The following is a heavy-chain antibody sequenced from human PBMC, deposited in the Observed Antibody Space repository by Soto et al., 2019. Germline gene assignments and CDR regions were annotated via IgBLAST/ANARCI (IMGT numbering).Heavy chain of an antibody. CDR2: IHDSGNT. D-gene: IGHD4-17*01. CDR1: GGSVSIGDYL. CDR3: ARARGGDSGDYASLFDR. Sequence: SETLSLTCTVFGGSVSIGDYLWSWIRQRPGKGLDWIGYIHDSGNTYYNPSLKSRVTISLDTSKNQFSLKVTSMTAADTAVYFCARARGGDSGDYASLFDRWGQGNLVTVSS. J-gene: IGHJ5*02. V-gene: IGHV4-30-4*01.